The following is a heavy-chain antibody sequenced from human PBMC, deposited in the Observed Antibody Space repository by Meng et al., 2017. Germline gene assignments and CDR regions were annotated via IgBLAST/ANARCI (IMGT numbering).Heavy chain of an antibody. D-gene: IGHD5-18*01. CDR2: INPSGGST. CDR1: GYTFTSYY. J-gene: IGHJ6*02. CDR3: ARDRGKGYSYGYSFYYYYGMDV. V-gene: IGHV1-46*01. Sequence: SVKVSCKASGYTFTSYYMHWVRQAPGQGLEWMGIINPSGGSTSYAQKFQGRVTMTRDTSTSTVYMELSSLRSEDTAVYYCARDRGKGYSYGYSFYYYYGMDVWGQGTTVTVSS.